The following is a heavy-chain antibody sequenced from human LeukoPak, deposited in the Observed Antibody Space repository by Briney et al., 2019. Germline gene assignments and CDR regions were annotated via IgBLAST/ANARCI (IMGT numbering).Heavy chain of an antibody. Sequence: SETLSLTCTVSGDFSIHYWTWIRQPAGKGLEWIGRISTTGSTNYNTSLKSWITMSVDTSKNRFSLKLSSVTAADTAVYYCARDSFGVNAFSIWGQGTLVTVSS. CDR2: ISTTGST. V-gene: IGHV4-4*07. CDR3: ARDSFGVNAFSI. D-gene: IGHD2-21*01. CDR1: GDFSIHY. J-gene: IGHJ4*02.